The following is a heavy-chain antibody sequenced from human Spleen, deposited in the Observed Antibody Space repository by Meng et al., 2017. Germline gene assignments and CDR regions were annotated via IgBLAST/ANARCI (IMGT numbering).Heavy chain of an antibody. J-gene: IGHJ5*02. V-gene: IGHV4-31*03. D-gene: IGHD1-26*01. CDR3: AGDRGSYYGGWFDP. CDR2: IYYSGST. Sequence: PLRVRGPGALKPSQTLALTCTVSAGSISSGIYYCSWIRPHPGKGLEWIGVIYYSGSTYYNPSLKSRVTISVDTSKNQFSLKLSSVTAADTAVYYCAGDRGSYYGGWFDPWGQGTLVTVSS. CDR1: AGSISSGIYY.